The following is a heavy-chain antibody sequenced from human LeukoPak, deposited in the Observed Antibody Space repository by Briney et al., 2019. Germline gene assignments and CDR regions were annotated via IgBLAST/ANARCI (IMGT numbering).Heavy chain of an antibody. CDR2: IKQDGSEK. J-gene: IGHJ3*02. V-gene: IGHV3-7*03. Sequence: PGGSLRLSCAASGFTFSSYWMSWVRQAPGKGLEWVANIKQDGSEKYYVDSVKGRFTISRDNAKNSLYLQMNSLRAEDTAVYYCARDHHVLRYFDWFLTNDAFDIWGQGTMVTVSS. D-gene: IGHD3-9*01. CDR3: ARDHHVLRYFDWFLTNDAFDI. CDR1: GFTFSSYW.